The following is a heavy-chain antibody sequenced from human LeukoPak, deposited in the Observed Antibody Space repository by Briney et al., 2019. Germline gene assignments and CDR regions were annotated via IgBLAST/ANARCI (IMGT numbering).Heavy chain of an antibody. J-gene: IGHJ6*02. Sequence: GGSLRLSCGASGFTSYSDAISRGNRPPGKEREWVSTIRCPGDTANYAHYVKGRFPISRNNSKNTLYLQMNSLRAEDTAVYYCAKEIVGVKKHVGGQGTTVTVT. CDR2: IRCPGDTA. CDR3: AKEIVGVKKHV. D-gene: IGHD1-26*01. V-gene: IGHV3-23*01. CDR1: GFTSYSDA.